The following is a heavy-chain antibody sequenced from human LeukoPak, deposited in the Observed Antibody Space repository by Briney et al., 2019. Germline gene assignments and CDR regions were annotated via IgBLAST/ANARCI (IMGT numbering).Heavy chain of an antibody. CDR2: VSAYNGNT. J-gene: IGHJ5*02. V-gene: IGHV1-18*01. Sequence: GASVKVSCKASGYTFTSYGISWVRQAPGQGLEWMGWVSAYNGNTNYAQKLQGRVTMTTDTSTSTAYMELRSVRSDDTAVYYCERDGSQQWLATYNWFDPWGQGSLVTVSS. CDR1: GYTFTSYG. CDR3: ERDGSQQWLATYNWFDP. D-gene: IGHD6-19*01.